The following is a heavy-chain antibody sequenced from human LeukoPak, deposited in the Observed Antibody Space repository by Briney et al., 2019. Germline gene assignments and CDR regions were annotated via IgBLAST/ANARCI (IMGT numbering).Heavy chain of an antibody. CDR3: AIYRSIGAAGDLSDY. J-gene: IGHJ4*02. CDR2: ISSSSSTI. CDR1: GFTFSGYS. D-gene: IGHD6-13*01. V-gene: IGHV3-48*02. Sequence: GGSLRLSCAASGFTFSGYSMNWVRQAPGKGLEWVSYISSSSSTIYYADSVKGRFTISRDNAKNSLYLQMNSLRDEDTAVYYCAIYRSIGAAGDLSDYWGQGTLVTVS.